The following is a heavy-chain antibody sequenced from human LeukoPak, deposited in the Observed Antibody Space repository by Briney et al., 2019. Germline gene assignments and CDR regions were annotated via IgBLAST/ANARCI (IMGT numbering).Heavy chain of an antibody. Sequence: GASVKVSCKVSGYTLTELSMHWVRQAPGKGLEWMGGFDPEDGETICAQKFQGRVTMTEDTSTDTAYMELSSLRSEDTAVYYCATPASVVPAAIPFDYWGQGTLVTVSS. CDR2: FDPEDGET. CDR3: ATPASVVPAAIPFDY. V-gene: IGHV1-24*01. D-gene: IGHD2-2*02. J-gene: IGHJ4*02. CDR1: GYTLTELS.